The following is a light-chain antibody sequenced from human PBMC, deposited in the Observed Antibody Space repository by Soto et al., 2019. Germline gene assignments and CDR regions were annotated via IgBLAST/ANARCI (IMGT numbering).Light chain of an antibody. Sequence: QSVLTQPPSAYGSPGQSVTIACTGTKNDIGVYDFVSWYQHHPGKAPRLIIYEVVQRPSGVPDRFSGSKSGNTASLTVSGLQDADEADYFCKSYAGSNTYVFGSGTKVTV. CDR3: KSYAGSNTYV. V-gene: IGLV2-8*01. J-gene: IGLJ1*01. CDR1: KNDIGVYDF. CDR2: EVV.